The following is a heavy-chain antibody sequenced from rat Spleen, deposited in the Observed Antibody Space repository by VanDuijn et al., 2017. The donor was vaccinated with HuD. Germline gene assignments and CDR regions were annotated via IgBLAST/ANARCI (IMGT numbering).Heavy chain of an antibody. V-gene: IGHV3-1*01. D-gene: IGHD1-9*01. Sequence: EVQLQESGPGLVKPSQSLSLTCSVTGYSITTNYWDWIRKFPGNKMEWIGHISYSGSTSYNPSLKSRISITRDTSKNQFFLQLTSVTAEDTATYYCAKTGFGYNYDYWGQGVMVTVSS. J-gene: IGHJ2*01. CDR1: GYSITTNY. CDR2: ISYSGST. CDR3: AKTGFGYNYDY.